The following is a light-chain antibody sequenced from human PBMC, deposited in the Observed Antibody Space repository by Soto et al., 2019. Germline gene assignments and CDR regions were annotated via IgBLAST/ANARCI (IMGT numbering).Light chain of an antibody. Sequence: EIVLTQSPGTLSLSPGETATLSCRASQSLTSSYLAWYQQRPGQAPSLLIYGVSSRATGIPARFSGSGSGTDFTLTISGLEPEDFAIYYCQQYGSSSITFGQGTRREIK. CDR3: QQYGSSSIT. CDR2: GVS. V-gene: IGKV3-20*01. CDR1: QSLTSSY. J-gene: IGKJ5*01.